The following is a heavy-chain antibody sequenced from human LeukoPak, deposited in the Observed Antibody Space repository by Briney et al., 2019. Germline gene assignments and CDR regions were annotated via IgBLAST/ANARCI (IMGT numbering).Heavy chain of an antibody. V-gene: IGHV1-2*02. CDR2: INLYSGGT. D-gene: IGHD1-26*01. J-gene: IGHJ3*02. Sequence: ASVKVSCKASGYTFTGYYMHWVRQAPGQGLEWMGWINLYSGGTHYAQQFQGRVTLTRDTSISTAYMELTRLRSDDTAVYYCGRRMPHSGSYSLAFDIWGQGTIVTVSS. CDR3: GRRMPHSGSYSLAFDI. CDR1: GYTFTGYY.